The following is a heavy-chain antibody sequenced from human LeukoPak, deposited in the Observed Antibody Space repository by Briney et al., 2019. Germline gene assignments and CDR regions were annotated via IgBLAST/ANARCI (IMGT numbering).Heavy chain of an antibody. CDR3: ARDEGSKLDY. V-gene: IGHV4-59*01. D-gene: IGHD2-2*01. Sequence: SETLSLTCTVSGGSISSYYWSWIRQPPGRGLEWIGYIYYSGTTSYNPSLKSRVTISVDTPKNQFSLKMRFVTAADTAVYYCARDEGSKLDYWGQGTLVTVSS. CDR2: IYYSGTT. CDR1: GGSISSYY. J-gene: IGHJ4*02.